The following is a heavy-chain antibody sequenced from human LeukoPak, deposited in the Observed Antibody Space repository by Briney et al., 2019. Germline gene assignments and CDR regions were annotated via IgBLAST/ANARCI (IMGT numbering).Heavy chain of an antibody. D-gene: IGHD3-10*01. CDR1: GFTFSNYA. CDR2: TSFDGKNK. J-gene: IGHJ4*02. CDR3: ARGKGGLYYGSGSQGGYFDF. Sequence: GGSLRLSCAASGFTFSNYAMHWVRQAPGRGLEWVAVTSFDGKNKFYADSVKGRFAIFRDNSKNTLYLQVDNSRAEDTSVYFCARGKGGLYYGSGSQGGYFDFWGQGTRVTVSS. V-gene: IGHV3-30*09.